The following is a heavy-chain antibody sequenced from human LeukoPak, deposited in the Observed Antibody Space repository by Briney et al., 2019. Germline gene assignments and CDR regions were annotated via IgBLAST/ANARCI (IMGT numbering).Heavy chain of an antibody. CDR1: GGSISSGGYY. CDR2: IYYSGST. CDR3: AREDRGVFDY. Sequence: SETLSLTCTVSGGSISSGGYYRSWVRQHPGTGLEWLGYIYYSGSTYYNPSLKSRVTLSVDTSKNQFSLKLSSVTAADTAVYYCAREDRGVFDYWGQGTLVTVSS. J-gene: IGHJ4*02. V-gene: IGHV4-31*03. D-gene: IGHD3-10*01.